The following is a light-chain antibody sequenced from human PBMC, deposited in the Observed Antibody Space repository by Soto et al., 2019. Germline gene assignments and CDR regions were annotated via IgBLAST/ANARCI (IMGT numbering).Light chain of an antibody. CDR1: SSDVGGYKY. J-gene: IGLJ2*01. CDR3: SSYTSSSSLV. V-gene: IGLV2-14*01. Sequence: QSALTQPASVSGSPGQSINISCTGTSSDVGGYKYVSWYQQHPGKAPKLMIYDDNNRPSGVSNRFSASKSGNTASLTISGLQGEDEADYYCSSYTSSSSLVFGGGTKVTVL. CDR2: DDN.